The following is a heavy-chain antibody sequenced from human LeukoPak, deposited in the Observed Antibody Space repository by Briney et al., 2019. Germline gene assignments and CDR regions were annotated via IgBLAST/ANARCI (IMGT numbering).Heavy chain of an antibody. D-gene: IGHD1-26*01. V-gene: IGHV4-61*02. CDR3: ARWGPRLSIVGATAFDY. Sequence: SQTLSLTCTVSGGSISSGSYYWSWIRQPAGKGLEWIGRIYTSGSTHYNPSLKSRVTISVDKSKNQFSLKLNSVTAADTAVYYCARWGPRLSIVGATAFDYWGQGTLVTVSS. J-gene: IGHJ4*02. CDR1: GGSISSGSYY. CDR2: IYTSGST.